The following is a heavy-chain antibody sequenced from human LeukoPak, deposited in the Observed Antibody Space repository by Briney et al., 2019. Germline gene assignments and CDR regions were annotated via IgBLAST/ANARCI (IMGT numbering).Heavy chain of an antibody. CDR3: ARGVGSSSSNWFDP. CDR2: VYSSGNT. D-gene: IGHD6-6*01. CDR1: GDSISSGTYY. J-gene: IGHJ5*02. Sequence: SETLSLTCTVSGDSISSGTYYWSWIRQPAGKGLEWIGRVYSSGNTNYNPSLKSRVTISIDTSKNQFSLKLSTVTAADTAAYYCARGVGSSSSNWFDPWGQGTLVTVSS. V-gene: IGHV4-61*02.